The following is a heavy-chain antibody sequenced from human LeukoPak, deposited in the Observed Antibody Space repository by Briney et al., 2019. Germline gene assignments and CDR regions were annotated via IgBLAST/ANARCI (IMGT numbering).Heavy chain of an antibody. CDR2: IYYSGST. Sequence: SETLSLTCTVSGGSISSYYWSWIRQPPGKGLGWIGYIYYSGSTNYNPSLKSRVTISVDTSKNQFSLKLSSVTAADTAVYYCARIDCSSTSCSHIVDYWGQGTLVTVSS. J-gene: IGHJ4*02. D-gene: IGHD2-2*01. V-gene: IGHV4-59*01. CDR1: GGSISSYY. CDR3: ARIDCSSTSCSHIVDY.